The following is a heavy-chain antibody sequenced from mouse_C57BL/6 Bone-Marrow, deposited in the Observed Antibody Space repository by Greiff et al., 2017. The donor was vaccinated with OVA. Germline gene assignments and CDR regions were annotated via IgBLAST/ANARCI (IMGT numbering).Heavy chain of an antibody. D-gene: IGHD2-4*01. J-gene: IGHJ4*01. Sequence: EVKLMESGPGLVKPSQSLSLTCSVTGYSITSGYYWNWIRQFPGNKLEWMGYISYDGSNNYNPSLKNRISITRDTSKNQFFLKLNSVTTEDTATYDGARDRGGYDYDDAMDYWGQGTSVTVSS. CDR3: ARDRGGYDYDDAMDY. CDR1: GYSITSGYY. V-gene: IGHV3-6*01. CDR2: ISYDGSN.